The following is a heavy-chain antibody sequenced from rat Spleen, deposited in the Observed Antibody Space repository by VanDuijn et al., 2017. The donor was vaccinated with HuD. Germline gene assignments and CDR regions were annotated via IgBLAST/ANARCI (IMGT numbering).Heavy chain of an antibody. V-gene: IGHV5-31*01. J-gene: IGHJ3*01. CDR3: TTGDYGYTRLFAY. CDR2: ITNTGGST. Sequence: EVQLVESGGGLVQPGRSLKLSCVASGLTFNNYWMTWIRQAPGKGLEWVASITNTGGSTYYLDSVKGRFTLSRDNAKNTLYLQMDSLGSEDTATYYCTTGDYGYTRLFAYWGHGTLVTVSS. D-gene: IGHD1-9*01. CDR1: GLTFNNYW.